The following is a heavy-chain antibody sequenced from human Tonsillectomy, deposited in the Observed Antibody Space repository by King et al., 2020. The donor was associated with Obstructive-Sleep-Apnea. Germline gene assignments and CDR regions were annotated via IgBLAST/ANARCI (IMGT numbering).Heavy chain of an antibody. J-gene: IGHJ4*02. D-gene: IGHD3-3*01. V-gene: IGHV3-21*01. CDR3: VRDSDYEFSTGFDY. Sequence: VQLVESGGGLVKPGGSLRLSCAASGFTFSIYTMNWVRQAPGKGLEWVSSISSSSTYIYYADSVKGRFTISRDNAKNSLYLQMNSLRAEDTAVYYCVRDSDYEFSTGFDYWGQGTLVTVSS. CDR1: GFTFSIYT. CDR2: ISSSSTYI.